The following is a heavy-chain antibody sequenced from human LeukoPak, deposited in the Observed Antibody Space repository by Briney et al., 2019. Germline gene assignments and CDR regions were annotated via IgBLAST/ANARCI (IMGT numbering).Heavy chain of an antibody. CDR2: ISAYNGNT. Sequence: ASVKVSCKASGYTFTSYGISWVRQAPGQGLEWMGWISAYNGNTNYAQKLQGRVTMTTDTSTSTAYMELRSLRSDDTAVYYCAREPRSRGYYYYGMDVWGQGTTVTVSS. CDR3: AREPRSRGYYYYGMDV. V-gene: IGHV1-18*01. CDR1: GYTFTSYG. J-gene: IGHJ6*02. D-gene: IGHD3-10*01.